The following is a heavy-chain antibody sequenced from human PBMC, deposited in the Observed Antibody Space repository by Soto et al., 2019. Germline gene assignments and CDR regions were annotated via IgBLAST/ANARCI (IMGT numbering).Heavy chain of an antibody. Sequence: QVQLQQWGAGLLKPSETLSLTCAVYGGSFSGYYWTWIRQPPGTGLEWIGEINPSGSTNYNPSLKSRVTISVDTSKNQVSLKLTSVPAADTAVYYCARDKITGLFDYWGQGTLVTVSS. CDR2: INPSGST. D-gene: IGHD2-8*02. CDR3: ARDKITGLFDY. V-gene: IGHV4-34*01. CDR1: GGSFSGYY. J-gene: IGHJ4*02.